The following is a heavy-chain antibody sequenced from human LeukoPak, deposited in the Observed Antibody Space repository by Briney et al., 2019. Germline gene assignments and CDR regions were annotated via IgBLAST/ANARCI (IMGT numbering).Heavy chain of an antibody. CDR1: GFTFSSYA. V-gene: IGHV3-23*01. Sequence: GGSLRLSCAASGFTFSSYAMSWVRQAPGKGLEWVSAISGSGGSTYYADSVKGRFTISRDSSKNTLYLQMNSLRAEDTAVYYCAKAGYGSPYYYYIDVWGKGTTVTVSS. CDR3: AKAGYGSPYYYYIDV. D-gene: IGHD6-13*01. CDR2: ISGSGGST. J-gene: IGHJ6*03.